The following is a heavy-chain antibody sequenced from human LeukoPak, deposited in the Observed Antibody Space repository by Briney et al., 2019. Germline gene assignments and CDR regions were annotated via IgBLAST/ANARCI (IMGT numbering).Heavy chain of an antibody. D-gene: IGHD2-2*01. J-gene: IGHJ5*02. V-gene: IGHV3-48*01. CDR1: GFTFSSYS. Sequence: TGGSLRLSCAASGFTFSSYSMNWVRQAPGKGLEWVSYISSSSSTIYYADSVKGRFTISRDNAKNSLYLQMNSLRAEDTAVYYCARDKGDIVVLPAVRGFDPWGQGTLVTVSS. CDR2: ISSSSSTI. CDR3: ARDKGDIVVLPAVRGFDP.